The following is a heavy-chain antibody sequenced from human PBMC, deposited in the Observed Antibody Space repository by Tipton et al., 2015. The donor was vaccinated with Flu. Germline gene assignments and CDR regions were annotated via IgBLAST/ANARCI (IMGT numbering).Heavy chain of an antibody. CDR1: GFTVSSNY. CDR2: IYGGSNT. Sequence: SLRLSCAASGFTVSSNYMSWVRQAPGKGLEWVSVIYGGSNTNYADSVKGRFTISRDISKNTLYLQMNSLRAEDTAVYYCARARGYSYGLDYWGQGTLVTVSS. V-gene: IGHV3-53*01. CDR3: ARARGYSYGLDY. D-gene: IGHD5-18*01. J-gene: IGHJ4*02.